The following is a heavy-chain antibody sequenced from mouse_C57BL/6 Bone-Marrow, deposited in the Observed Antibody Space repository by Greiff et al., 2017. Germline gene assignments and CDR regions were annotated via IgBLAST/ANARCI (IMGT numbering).Heavy chain of an antibody. CDR2: INPYNGGT. Sequence: VQLQQSGPVLVKPGASVKMSCKASGYTFTDYYMNWVQQSHGKSLEWIGVINPYNGGTSYNQKFKGKATLTVDKSSSTAYMELNSLTSEDSAVYYCARKALYSWFAYWGQGTLVTVSA. V-gene: IGHV1-19*01. D-gene: IGHD2-1*01. J-gene: IGHJ3*01. CDR1: GYTFTDYY. CDR3: ARKALYSWFAY.